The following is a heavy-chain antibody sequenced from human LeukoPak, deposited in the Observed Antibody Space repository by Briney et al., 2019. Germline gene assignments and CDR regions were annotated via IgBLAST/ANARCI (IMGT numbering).Heavy chain of an antibody. V-gene: IGHV3-30*04. Sequence: GGSLRLSYAASGFTFGTYAMHWVRQAPGKGLEWVAVISYDGSNKYYADSVKGRFTISRDNSKNTLYLQMNSLRAEDMAVYYCARPLRGGAAAWYYMDVWGKGTTVTVSS. J-gene: IGHJ6*03. CDR3: ARPLRGGAAAWYYMDV. CDR1: GFTFGTYA. D-gene: IGHD6-13*01. CDR2: ISYDGSNK.